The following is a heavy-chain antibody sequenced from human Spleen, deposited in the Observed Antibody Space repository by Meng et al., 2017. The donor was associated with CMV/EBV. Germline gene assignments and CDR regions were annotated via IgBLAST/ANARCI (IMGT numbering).Heavy chain of an antibody. Sequence: GASITSTKWWTWVRRPPGKGLEWVGEIDHSGKSNSNPSLKSRLTLSLDTSKNHLSLRMTSVTAEDTAIYYCARVRERTSLGNYWFDPWGQGTLVTVSS. D-gene: IGHD3-16*01. V-gene: IGHV4-4*02. CDR2: IDHSGKS. CDR1: GASITSTKW. J-gene: IGHJ5*02. CDR3: ARVRERTSLGNYWFDP.